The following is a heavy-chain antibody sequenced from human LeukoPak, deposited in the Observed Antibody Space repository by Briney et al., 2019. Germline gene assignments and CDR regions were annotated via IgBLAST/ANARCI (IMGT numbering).Heavy chain of an antibody. CDR1: GFVFKNYY. J-gene: IGHJ4*02. V-gene: IGHV3-11*04. D-gene: IGHD3-10*01. CDR2: ISPSSSTI. CDR3: AKEFDVWGGPDY. Sequence: PGGSLRLSCAASGFVFKNYYMSWIRQTPGKRLEWVAVISPSSSTIYYADSVKGRFTISRDNDRNSLYLQMNRLRVEDTALYFCAKEFDVWGGPDYWGQGTQVTVSS.